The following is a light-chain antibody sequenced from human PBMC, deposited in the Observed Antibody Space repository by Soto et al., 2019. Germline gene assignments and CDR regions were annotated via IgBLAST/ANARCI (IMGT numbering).Light chain of an antibody. V-gene: IGLV2-8*01. CDR1: SSDVGGYIY. Sequence: QSALTQPPSASGSPGQSVTISCTGTSSDVGGYIYVSWYQHHPGKAPKLMIYDVGKRPSGVPDRFSGSKSGNTASLTVSGLQAEDEADYYCTSYAGSNNFCVFGTGTKLTVL. J-gene: IGLJ1*01. CDR3: TSYAGSNNFCV. CDR2: DVG.